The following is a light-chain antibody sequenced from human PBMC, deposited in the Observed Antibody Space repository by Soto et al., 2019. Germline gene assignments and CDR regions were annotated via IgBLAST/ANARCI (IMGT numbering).Light chain of an antibody. Sequence: DIVMTQSPDSLAVSLGERATINCKSSQSVLYSFNNENYLAWYQQKPGQPPKLLIYWASTRESGVPDRFSGRVSGTDFTLTISSLQAEDVAVYYCQQYRSIPYTFGQGTMLEIK. CDR2: WAS. J-gene: IGKJ2*01. CDR3: QQYRSIPYT. CDR1: QSVLYSFNNENY. V-gene: IGKV4-1*01.